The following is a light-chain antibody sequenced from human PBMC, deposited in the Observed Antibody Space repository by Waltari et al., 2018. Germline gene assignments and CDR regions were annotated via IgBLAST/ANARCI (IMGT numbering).Light chain of an antibody. CDR1: QSVTNY. CDR2: DTS. V-gene: IGKV3-11*01. J-gene: IGKJ4*01. CDR3: QQRRDWPLT. Sequence: DIVLTQSPAILSLSPGERASLSGRASQSVTNYLSLDQQKPGQAPRLLIYDTSNRATGIPARFSGSGFGTDFTLTISSLEPEDFAVYYCQQRRDWPLTFGGGTKVEIK.